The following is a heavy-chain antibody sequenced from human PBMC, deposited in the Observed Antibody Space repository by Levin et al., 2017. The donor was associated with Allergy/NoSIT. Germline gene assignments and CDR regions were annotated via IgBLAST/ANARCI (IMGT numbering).Heavy chain of an antibody. CDR1: GGSISSTTTTNYY. D-gene: IGHD6-13*01. V-gene: IGHV4-39*01. Sequence: GSLRLSCTVSGGSISSTTTTNYYWGWIRQPPGKGLEWIGSIFYSVNSHSNPSLESRVTILVDLSKNQFSLKLRSVTAADTAVYYCARGARSSPDNWFDPWGQGILVTVSS. J-gene: IGHJ5*02. CDR3: ARGARSSPDNWFDP. CDR2: IFYSVNS.